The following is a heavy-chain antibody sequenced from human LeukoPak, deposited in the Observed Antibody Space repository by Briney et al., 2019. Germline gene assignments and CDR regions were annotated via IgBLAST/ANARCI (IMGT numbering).Heavy chain of an antibody. CDR1: GFTVSSNY. CDR2: IYSGGST. CDR3: AREYCGGDCYDY. V-gene: IGHV3-53*01. D-gene: IGHD2-21*01. Sequence: GGSLRLSCAASGFTVSSNYMSWVRQAPGKGLEWVSVIYSGGSTYYTDSVKGRFTIPRDNSKNTLYLQMNSLRAEDTAVYYCAREYCGGDCYDYWGQGTLVTVSS. J-gene: IGHJ4*02.